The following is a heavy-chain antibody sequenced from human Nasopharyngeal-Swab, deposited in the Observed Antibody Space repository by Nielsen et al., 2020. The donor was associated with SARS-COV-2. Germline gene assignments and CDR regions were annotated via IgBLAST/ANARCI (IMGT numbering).Heavy chain of an antibody. CDR2: IYYSGST. V-gene: IGHV4-31*03. CDR3: ARERGYSGYDRAVDY. Sequence: SEPLSPTCTVSGASISSGGYYWSWIRQHPGKGLEWIGYIYYSGSTYYNPSLKSRVTISVDTPKNQFSLKLSSVTAADTAVYYCARERGYSGYDRAVDYWGQGTLVTVSS. CDR1: GASISSGGYY. J-gene: IGHJ4*02. D-gene: IGHD5-12*01.